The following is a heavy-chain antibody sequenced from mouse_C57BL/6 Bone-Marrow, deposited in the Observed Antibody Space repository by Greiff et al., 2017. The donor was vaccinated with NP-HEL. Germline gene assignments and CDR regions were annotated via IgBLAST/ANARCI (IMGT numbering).Heavy chain of an antibody. CDR2: IHPSDSDT. V-gene: IGHV1-74*01. D-gene: IGHD1-1*01. Sequence: QVQLQQPGAELVKPGASVKVSCKASGYTFTSYWMHWVKQRPGQGLEWIGRIHPSDSDTNYNQKFKGKDTLTVDKSSSTSYMQLSSLTSEDSAVYYCAIRGYYGSSYVDMDYWGQGTSVTVSS. CDR3: AIRGYYGSSYVDMDY. J-gene: IGHJ4*01. CDR1: GYTFTSYW.